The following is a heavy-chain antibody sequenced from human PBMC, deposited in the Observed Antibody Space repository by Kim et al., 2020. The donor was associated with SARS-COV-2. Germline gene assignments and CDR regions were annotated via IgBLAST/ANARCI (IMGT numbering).Heavy chain of an antibody. V-gene: IGHV1-3*01. J-gene: IGHJ6*01. CDR2: INAGNGNT. Sequence: ASVKVSCKASGYTFTSYAMHWVRQAPGQRLEWMGWINAGNGNTKYAHKFQGRVTITRDTSASTAYMELSSLRSEDPAVYYCARAEVLLWLGGYLLDYYGM. D-gene: IGHD3-10*01. CDR1: GYTFTSYA. CDR3: ARAEVLLWLGGYLLDYYGM.